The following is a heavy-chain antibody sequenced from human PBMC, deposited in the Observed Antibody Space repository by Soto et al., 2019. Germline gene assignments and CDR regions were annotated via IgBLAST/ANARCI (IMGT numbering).Heavy chain of an antibody. V-gene: IGHV1-46*01. D-gene: IGHD2-15*01. CDR1: GYTFTTYY. CDR3: ARAGYCSGGTCFHGNCDY. CDR2: NPNGGST. Sequence: QVQLVQSGAEVKRPGASVKVSCKASGYTFTTYYIHWVRQAPGQWLINPNGGSTTYAQKFQGRVTMTRDTSTSTVYLELSSLRSEDTAVYYCARAGYCSGGTCFHGNCDYWGQGTLVTASA. J-gene: IGHJ4*02.